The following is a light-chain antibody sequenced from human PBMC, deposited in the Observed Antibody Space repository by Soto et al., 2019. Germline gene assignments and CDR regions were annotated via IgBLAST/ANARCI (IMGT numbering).Light chain of an antibody. J-gene: IGKJ1*01. CDR3: QQRSNWPPTWT. Sequence: EIVLTQSPPTLSLSPGERATLSCRASQSVSSYLAWYQQKPGQAPRLLIYDASKRATGIPARFSGSGSGTDFTLTISSLEPEDFAVYDCQQRSNWPPTWTFGQGTRVEIK. CDR1: QSVSSY. CDR2: DAS. V-gene: IGKV3-11*01.